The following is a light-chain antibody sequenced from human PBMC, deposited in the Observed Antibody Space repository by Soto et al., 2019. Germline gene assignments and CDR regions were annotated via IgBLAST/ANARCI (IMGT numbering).Light chain of an antibody. CDR3: QVWDSDSDHVV. V-gene: IGLV3-21*02. J-gene: IGLJ2*01. CDR2: DDR. CDR1: NLEFKS. Sequence: SYELTQPPSVSVAPGQTASISCGGYNLEFKSVHWYQQRPGQAPVLVVFDDRDRPSGIPDRFSGAISGNTATLTISRVEAGDETDLYCQVWDSDSDHVVFGGGTKVTFL.